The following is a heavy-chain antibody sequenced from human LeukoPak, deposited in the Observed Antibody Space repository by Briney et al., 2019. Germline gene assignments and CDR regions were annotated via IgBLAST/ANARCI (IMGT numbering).Heavy chain of an antibody. D-gene: IGHD1-26*01. Sequence: GGSLRLSCAASGFTFSTYSMNWVRQAPGKGLEWVSYISSSSSIYYADSVKGRFTISRDNAKNSLYLQMNSLRDEDTAVYYCARAYSGSYHQDVWGQGTTITVSS. J-gene: IGHJ6*02. CDR3: ARAYSGSYHQDV. CDR2: ISSSSSI. CDR1: GFTFSTYS. V-gene: IGHV3-48*02.